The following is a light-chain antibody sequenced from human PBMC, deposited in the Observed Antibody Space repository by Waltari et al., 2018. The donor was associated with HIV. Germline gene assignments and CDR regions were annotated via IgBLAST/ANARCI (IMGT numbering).Light chain of an antibody. CDR3: SSYTSTTTLVV. J-gene: IGLJ3*02. V-gene: IGLV2-14*03. CDR2: DVS. CDR1: SSDVGGYQY. Sequence: SALTQPASVSGSPGQSITISCTGTSSDVGGYQYVSWYQQHPGKAPKLMIFDVSNRPSGVSNRFSGSKSGNTASLTISGLQAEDEAHYFCSSYTSTTTLVVFGGGTKLTVL.